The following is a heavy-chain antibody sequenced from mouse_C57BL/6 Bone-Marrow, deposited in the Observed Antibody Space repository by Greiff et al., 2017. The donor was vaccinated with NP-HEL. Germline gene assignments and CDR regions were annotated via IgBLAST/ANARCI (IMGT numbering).Heavy chain of an antibody. CDR2: IDPSDSYT. D-gene: IGHD1-1*01. V-gene: IGHV1-50*01. CDR1: GYTFTSYW. CDR3: ATLYGSSPTRDFDV. Sequence: QVQLQQPGAELVKPGASVKLSCKASGYTFTSYWMQWVKQRPGQGLEWIGEIDPSDSYTNYNQKFKGKATLTVDTSSSTAYMQLSSLTSEDSAVYYCATLYGSSPTRDFDVWGTGTTVTVSS. J-gene: IGHJ1*03.